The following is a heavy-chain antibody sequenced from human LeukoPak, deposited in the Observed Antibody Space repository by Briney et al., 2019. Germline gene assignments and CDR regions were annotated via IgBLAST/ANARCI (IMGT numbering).Heavy chain of an antibody. CDR1: GFTFSSYA. V-gene: IGHV3-23*01. Sequence: GGSLRLSCAASGFTFSSYAMSWVRQAPGKGLEWVSAISGSGGSTYYADSVKGRFTISRDNSKNTLYLQMNSLRAEDTAVYYCARDHSSGWYNYWGQGTLVTVSS. D-gene: IGHD6-19*01. CDR2: ISGSGGST. J-gene: IGHJ4*02. CDR3: ARDHSSGWYNY.